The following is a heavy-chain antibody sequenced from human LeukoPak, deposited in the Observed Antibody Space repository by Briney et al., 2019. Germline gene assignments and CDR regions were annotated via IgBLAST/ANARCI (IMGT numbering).Heavy chain of an antibody. CDR1: GFTFSSYN. Sequence: GGSLRLSCAASGFTFSSYNMHWVRQAPGKGLEWVAHIRSDGSDKSYADSVKGRFTVSRDNSKNTLYLHMTSLRSEDAAVYYCAQVYGSASGESIRFWGQGTLVTVSS. J-gene: IGHJ4*02. V-gene: IGHV3-30*02. D-gene: IGHD3-10*01. CDR2: IRSDGSDK. CDR3: AQVYGSASGESIRF.